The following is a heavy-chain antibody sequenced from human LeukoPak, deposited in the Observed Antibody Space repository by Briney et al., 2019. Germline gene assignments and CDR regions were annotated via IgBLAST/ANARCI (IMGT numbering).Heavy chain of an antibody. CDR3: ARGRWLQLDAFDI. CDR2: IYPGDSDT. V-gene: IGHV5-51*01. Sequence: GESLKISCKASGYTFSTYWIGWVRQMPGKGLECMGIIYPGDSDTRYSPSFQGQVTISVDKSISTAYLQWSSLKASDTAMYYCARGRWLQLDAFDIWGQGTMVTVSS. D-gene: IGHD5-24*01. CDR1: GYTFSTYW. J-gene: IGHJ3*02.